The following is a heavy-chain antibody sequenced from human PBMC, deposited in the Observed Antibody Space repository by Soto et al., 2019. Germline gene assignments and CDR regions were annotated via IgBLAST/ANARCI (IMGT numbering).Heavy chain of an antibody. Sequence: SGPTLVNPTQTLTLTCSLSGVSLSTAGVGVGWIRQPPGEALEWLALIYWDDEKRFSPSLKSRLTITRDTSKNQVVLSMSNMDPVDTATYHCAHARLTGSNFFLVGWFDPWGQGTPVTVS. V-gene: IGHV2-5*02. CDR1: GVSLSTAGVG. CDR3: AHARLTGSNFFLVGWFDP. CDR2: IYWDDEK. J-gene: IGHJ5*02. D-gene: IGHD1-20*01.